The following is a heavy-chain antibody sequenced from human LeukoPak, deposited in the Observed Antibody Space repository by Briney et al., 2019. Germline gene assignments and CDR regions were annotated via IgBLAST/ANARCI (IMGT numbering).Heavy chain of an antibody. CDR1: GYTLTELS. CDR3: ATAAYGGYAEYFDY. CDR2: FDPEDGET. D-gene: IGHD5-12*01. J-gene: IGHJ4*02. Sequence: ASVTVSFKVSGYTLTELSMHWARQAPGKGLEWMGGFDPEDGETIYAQKFQGRVTMTEDTSTDTAYMELSSLRSEDTAVYYCATAAYGGYAEYFDYWGQGTLVTVSS. V-gene: IGHV1-24*01.